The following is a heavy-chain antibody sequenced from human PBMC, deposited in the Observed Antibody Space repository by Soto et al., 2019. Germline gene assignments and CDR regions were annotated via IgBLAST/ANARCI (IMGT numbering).Heavy chain of an antibody. V-gene: IGHV4-61*01. J-gene: IGHJ4*02. D-gene: IGHD2-21*01. CDR3: ARGKGNFYYAYHFDT. CDR1: GDSVTSVNYF. Sequence: ASETLSLTCAVSGDSVTSVNYFWTWIRQPPGGGLEWIGYISNSGISKYNPPLKSRVAMSQDTSKHQLSLNLHSVTAADTAVNFCARGKGNFYYAYHFDTWGQGALVTVSS. CDR2: ISNSGIS.